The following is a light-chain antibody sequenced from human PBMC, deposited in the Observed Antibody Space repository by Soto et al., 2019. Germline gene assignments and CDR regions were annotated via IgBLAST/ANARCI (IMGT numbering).Light chain of an antibody. V-gene: IGKV1-39*01. CDR2: AAS. CDR1: QSISSY. J-gene: IGKJ5*01. CDR3: QQSYCTPRT. Sequence: IQMPQSPSSLSASLAYIVXIXXXVSQSISSYLNWYQQKPGKAPKLLIYAASSLQSGVPSRFSGSGSGTDFTLTIGSLQPEDFATYYCQQSYCTPRTFGQGTRLEIK.